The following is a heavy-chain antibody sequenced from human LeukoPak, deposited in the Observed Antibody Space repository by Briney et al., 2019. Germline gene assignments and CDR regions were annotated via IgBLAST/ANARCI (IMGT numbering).Heavy chain of an antibody. Sequence: PSETLSLTCAVYGGSFSGYYWSWIRQPPGKGLEWIGEINHSGSTNYNPSLKSRVTISVDTSKNQFSLKLSSVTAADTAAYYCARVGPSGSWGQGTLVTVSS. CDR3: ARVGPSGS. CDR1: GGSFSGYY. CDR2: INHSGST. D-gene: IGHD1-26*01. J-gene: IGHJ4*02. V-gene: IGHV4-34*01.